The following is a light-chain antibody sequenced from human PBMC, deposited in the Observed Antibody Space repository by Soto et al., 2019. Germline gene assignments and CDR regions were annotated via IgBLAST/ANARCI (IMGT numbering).Light chain of an antibody. CDR3: CSYAGSSTLV. V-gene: IGLV2-23*02. CDR2: EVS. CDR1: SSDVGSYNL. Sequence: QSVLTQPASVVGSPGQSITIYCTGTSSDVGSYNLVSWYQQHPGKAPKLMIYEVSKRPSGVSNRFSGSKSGNTASLTISVLQAEDEADYYCCSYAGSSTLVFGGGTKVTV. J-gene: IGLJ2*01.